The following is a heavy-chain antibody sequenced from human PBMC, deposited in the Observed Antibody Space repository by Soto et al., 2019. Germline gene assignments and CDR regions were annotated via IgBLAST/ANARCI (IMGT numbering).Heavy chain of an antibody. Sequence: PGGSLRLSCAASGFTFSSYAMSWVRQAPGKGLEWVSVISGIGDSTYYADSVKGRFTISRDNSKNTLYLQMNSLRAEDTAVYYCARRGPGTYFDYWGQGTLVTVSS. V-gene: IGHV3-23*01. CDR2: ISGIGDST. J-gene: IGHJ4*02. D-gene: IGHD6-13*01. CDR1: GFTFSSYA. CDR3: ARRGPGTYFDY.